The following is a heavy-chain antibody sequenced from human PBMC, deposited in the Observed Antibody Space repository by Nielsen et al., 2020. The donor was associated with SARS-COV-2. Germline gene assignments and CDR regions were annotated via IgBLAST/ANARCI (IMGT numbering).Heavy chain of an antibody. J-gene: IGHJ6*03. CDR2: ISYEGSKQ. CDR3: ARVSSGKYGSGNYMDV. CDR1: GFSFNNYG. D-gene: IGHD3-10*01. Sequence: GESLKISCAASGFSFNNYGMHWVRQAPGKGLEWVAYISYEGSKQYYADSVKGRFTISRDFSKSTLYLQMNSLRAEDTAVYYCARVSSGKYGSGNYMDVWGKGTTVTVSS. V-gene: IGHV3-30*03.